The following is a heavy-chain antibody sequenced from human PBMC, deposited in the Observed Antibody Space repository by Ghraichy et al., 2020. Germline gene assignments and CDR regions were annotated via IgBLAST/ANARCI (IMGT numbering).Heavy chain of an antibody. D-gene: IGHD2-2*02. J-gene: IGHJ4*02. Sequence: ETLSLTCTVSGGSISSYYWNWIRQPAGKGLEWIGRVYTSGGTNYNPSLKSRVTISVDTSKSQFSLKVTSVTAADTAVYYCARTSLNCSTTSCYTFDYWGQGTLVTVSS. CDR2: VYTSGGT. V-gene: IGHV4-4*07. CDR1: GGSISSYY. CDR3: ARTSLNCSTTSCYTFDY.